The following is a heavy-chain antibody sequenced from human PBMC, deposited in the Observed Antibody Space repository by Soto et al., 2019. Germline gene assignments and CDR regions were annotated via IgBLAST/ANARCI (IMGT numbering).Heavy chain of an antibody. CDR3: AIEVSWTGAFDY. CDR1: GGSISSVNHY. CDR2: IFDSGTT. Sequence: QVHLEQSGPRLVKTSQTLSLTCNISGGSISSVNHYWSWIRQSPREDLEWIGYIFDSGTTHCNSSFQGRVTILGDTSQTQFSLTMHSVTVADSAVYYCAIEVSWTGAFDYRGRGTVVTVSS. J-gene: IGHJ4*02. V-gene: IGHV4-31*02. D-gene: IGHD3-9*01.